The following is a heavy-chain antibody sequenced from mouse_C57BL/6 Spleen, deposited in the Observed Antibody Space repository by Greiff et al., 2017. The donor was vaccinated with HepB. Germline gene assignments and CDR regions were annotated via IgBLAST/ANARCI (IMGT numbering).Heavy chain of an antibody. CDR3: ARRGTTVVDYFDY. CDR2: IYPSDSET. CDR1: GYTFTSYW. D-gene: IGHD1-1*01. J-gene: IGHJ2*01. Sequence: QVQLQQPGAELVRPGSSVKLSCKASGYTFTSYWMDWVKQRPGQGLEWIGNIYPSDSETHYNQKFKDKATLTVDKSSSTAYMQLSSLTSEDSAVYNCARRGTTVVDYFDYWGQGTTLTVSS. V-gene: IGHV1-61*01.